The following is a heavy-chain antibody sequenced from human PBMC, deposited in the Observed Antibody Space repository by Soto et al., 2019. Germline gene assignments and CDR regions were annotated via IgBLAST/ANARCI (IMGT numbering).Heavy chain of an antibody. CDR3: ARRNSGYEFFNY. CDR1: GYSVSNYW. J-gene: IGHJ4*02. CDR2: IYPGDSDT. V-gene: IGHV5-51*01. Sequence: GQPNKNPNKGSGYSVSNYWICWVRQRPGKGLEWMGIIYPGDSDTRYSPSLQGQFTISSDKSISTAYLQWNSLKASDTAMYYCARRNSGYEFFNYWGQGTLVTVSS. D-gene: IGHD5-12*01.